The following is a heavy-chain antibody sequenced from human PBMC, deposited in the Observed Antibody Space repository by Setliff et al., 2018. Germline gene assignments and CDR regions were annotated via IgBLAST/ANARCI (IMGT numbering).Heavy chain of an antibody. V-gene: IGHV4-39*01. CDR3: ARTGTYRYFDY. CDR2: IYYRGDT. J-gene: IGHJ4*02. D-gene: IGHD1-1*01. Sequence: PSETLSLTCTVSGASLSSGTYYWGWIRQPPGKGLEWIGRIYYRGDTYYNASLKGRLTISVDTAQNQFSLRLTSVTAADTAVYYCARTGTYRYFDYWGQGARGTV. CDR1: GASLSSGTYY.